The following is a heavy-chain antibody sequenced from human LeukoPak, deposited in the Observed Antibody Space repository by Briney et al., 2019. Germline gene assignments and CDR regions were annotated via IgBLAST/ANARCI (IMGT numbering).Heavy chain of an antibody. J-gene: IGHJ4*02. Sequence: GGSLRLSCAASGFTFSNAWMSWVRQAPGKGLEWVSVIYSGGSTYYADSVKGRFTISRDNSKNTLYLQMNSLRAEDTAVYYCARGLDSSGYYDFDYWGQGTLVTVSS. CDR3: ARGLDSSGYYDFDY. CDR1: GFTFSNAW. V-gene: IGHV3-53*01. CDR2: IYSGGST. D-gene: IGHD3-22*01.